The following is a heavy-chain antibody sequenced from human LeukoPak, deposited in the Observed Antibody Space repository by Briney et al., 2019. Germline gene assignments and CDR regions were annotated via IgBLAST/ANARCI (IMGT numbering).Heavy chain of an antibody. Sequence: SETLSLTCTVSGGSISSGGYYWSWIRQHPGKCLEWIGYIYYSGSTYYNPSLKSRVTISVDTSKNQFSLKLSSVTAADTAVYYCARGAVAGTIDYWGQGTLVTVSS. CDR2: IYYSGST. J-gene: IGHJ4*02. D-gene: IGHD6-19*01. CDR3: ARGAVAGTIDY. V-gene: IGHV4-31*03. CDR1: GGSISSGGYY.